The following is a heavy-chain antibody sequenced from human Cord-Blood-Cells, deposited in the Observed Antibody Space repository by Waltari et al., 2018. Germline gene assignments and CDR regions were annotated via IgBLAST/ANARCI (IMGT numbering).Heavy chain of an antibody. D-gene: IGHD6-6*01. V-gene: IGHV1-2*02. CDR2: INPNSGGT. J-gene: IGHJ6*02. Sequence: QVQLVQSGAEVKKPGASVKVSCKASGYTFTGYYMHWVRQAPGQGLEWMGWINPNSGGTNYAKKFQGRVTMTRGTSISTAYMELSRLRSDDTAVYYCAGEYSSSYDYYYGMDVWGQGTTVTVSS. CDR1: GYTFTGYY. CDR3: AGEYSSSYDYYYGMDV.